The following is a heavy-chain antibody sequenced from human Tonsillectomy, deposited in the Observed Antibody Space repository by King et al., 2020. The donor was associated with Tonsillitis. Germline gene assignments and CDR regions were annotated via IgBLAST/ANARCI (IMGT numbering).Heavy chain of an antibody. CDR2: IKSGGGST. J-gene: IGHJ4*02. CDR1: GFTFSSYW. CDR3: ARARVVAVEFVY. Sequence: VQLVESGGGLVQPGGSLRLSCAASGFTFSSYWIHWVRQAPGKGLGWVSRIKSGGGSTSKADSVKGRLTLSRDNAKNTLYLQMKRLRAEDTAVYYCARARVVAVEFVYWGQGTLVTVSS. V-gene: IGHV3-74*01. D-gene: IGHD2-15*01.